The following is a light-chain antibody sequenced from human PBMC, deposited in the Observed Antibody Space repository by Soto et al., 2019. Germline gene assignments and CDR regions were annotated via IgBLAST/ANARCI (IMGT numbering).Light chain of an antibody. CDR1: QGISNY. J-gene: IGKJ1*01. V-gene: IGKV1-27*01. CDR3: QQYGSSSWT. CDR2: AAS. Sequence: DIQMTQSPSSLSASVGDRVTITCRASQGISNYLAWYQQKPGKVPKLLIYAASTLQSGVPSRFSGSGSGTEFTLTISRLEPEDFAVYYCQQYGSSSWTFGQGTKVDIK.